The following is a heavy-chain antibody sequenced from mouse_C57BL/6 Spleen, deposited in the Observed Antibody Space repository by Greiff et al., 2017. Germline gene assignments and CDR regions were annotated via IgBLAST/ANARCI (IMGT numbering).Heavy chain of an antibody. V-gene: IGHV1-64*01. J-gene: IGHJ3*01. CDR1: GYTFTSYW. CDR3: ARSGYDLAWFAY. Sequence: VQLQQPGAELVKPGASVKLSCKASGYTFTSYWMHWVKQRPGQGLEWIGMIHPNSGSTNYNEKFKSKATLTVDKSSSTAYMQLSSLTSEDSAVYYCARSGYDLAWFAYWGQGTLVTVSA. D-gene: IGHD2-4*01. CDR2: IHPNSGST.